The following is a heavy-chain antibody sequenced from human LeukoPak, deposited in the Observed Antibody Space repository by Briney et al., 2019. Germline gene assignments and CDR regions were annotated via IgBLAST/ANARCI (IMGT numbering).Heavy chain of an antibody. CDR1: GFTFSSYG. V-gene: IGHV3-30*02. CDR2: IRYGGSNK. Sequence: GGSLRLSCAASGFTFSSYGIHWVRQAPGKGLEWVAFIRYGGSNKYYVDSVKGRFTISRDNSKSTLYLQMNSLRAEDTAVYYCAKDGRLVRPQYFFDYWGQGTLVTVSS. CDR3: AKDGRLVRPQYFFDY. D-gene: IGHD3-22*01. J-gene: IGHJ4*02.